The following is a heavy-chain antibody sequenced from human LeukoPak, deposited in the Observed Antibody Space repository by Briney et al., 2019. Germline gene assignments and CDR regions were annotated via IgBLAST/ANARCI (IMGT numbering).Heavy chain of an antibody. Sequence: SVKVSCXASGGTFSNYAISWVRQALGQGLEWMGRIIPIFGTANYAQKFQGRVTITTDESTSTAYMELSSLRSEDTAVYYCAREERGYSYGYPWYFDYWGQGTLVTVSS. V-gene: IGHV1-69*05. CDR1: GGTFSNYA. D-gene: IGHD5-18*01. J-gene: IGHJ4*02. CDR2: IIPIFGTA. CDR3: AREERGYSYGYPWYFDY.